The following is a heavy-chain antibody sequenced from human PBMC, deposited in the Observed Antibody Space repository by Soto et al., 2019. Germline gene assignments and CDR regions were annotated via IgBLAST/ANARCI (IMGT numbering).Heavy chain of an antibody. CDR3: ARDGISGAEPFEI. J-gene: IGHJ3*02. D-gene: IGHD1-20*01. V-gene: IGHV1-18*01. Sequence: QVQLVQSGAEVKMPGASVKVSCKASGYTFINYGISWVRQAPGQGLEWMGWISAYNGNLNYAQKIQVRVTMTTDASTTTAYMELRSLRSDDTAVYYCARDGISGAEPFEIWGQGTMVTVSS. CDR2: ISAYNGNL. CDR1: GYTFINYG.